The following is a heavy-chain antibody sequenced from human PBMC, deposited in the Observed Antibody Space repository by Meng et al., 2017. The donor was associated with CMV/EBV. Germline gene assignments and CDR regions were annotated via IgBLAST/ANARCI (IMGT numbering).Heavy chain of an antibody. CDR2: IDTSDSYT. J-gene: IGHJ4*02. CDR3: ARHRPNWNRDY. D-gene: IGHD1-1*01. V-gene: IGHV5-10-1*01. CDR1: GYSCTSYW. Sequence: IAWKGAGYSCTSYWISWVRQMPGKGLEWMGRIDTSDSYTNYSPSFQGHVTISADKSISTAYLQWSSLKASDTAMYYCARHRPNWNRDYWGQGTLVTVSS.